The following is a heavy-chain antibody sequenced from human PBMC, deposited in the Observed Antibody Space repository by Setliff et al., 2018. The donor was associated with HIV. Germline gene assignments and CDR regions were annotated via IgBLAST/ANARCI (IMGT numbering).Heavy chain of an antibody. CDR1: GGSIVRYY. Sequence: SETLSLTCTVTGGSIVRYYWTWIRQPPGKGLEWIGYIYYSGSTNYNPSLKRRVIISVDTSKKQFSLRLSSVTAADTAVYFCARALANWVGRRAFDIWGKGTMVTVSS. CDR2: IYYSGST. V-gene: IGHV4-59*12. J-gene: IGHJ3*02. D-gene: IGHD1-1*01. CDR3: ARALANWVGRRAFDI.